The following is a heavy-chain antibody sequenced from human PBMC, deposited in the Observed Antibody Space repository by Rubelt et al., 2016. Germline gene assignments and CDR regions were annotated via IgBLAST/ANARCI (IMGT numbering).Heavy chain of an antibody. Sequence: QVQLQESGPGLVKPSETLSLTCTVSGGAISTYYWNWIRQPAGKGLEWIGRIYTSGSTNYNPSLKSRVTMSVDTSKNQFSLKLSAGTAADTAVYYCARDSRGYDFWSSWGQGTLVTVSS. CDR3: ARDSRGYDFWSS. V-gene: IGHV4-4*07. D-gene: IGHD3-3*01. J-gene: IGHJ4*02. CDR2: IYTSGST. CDR1: GGAISTYY.